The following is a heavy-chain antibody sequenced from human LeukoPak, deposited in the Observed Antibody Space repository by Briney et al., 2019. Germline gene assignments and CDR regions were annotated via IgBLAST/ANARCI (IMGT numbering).Heavy chain of an antibody. D-gene: IGHD5-18*01. V-gene: IGHV5-51*01. CDR2: IYPGDSDT. CDR3: ARPDTAMATGAFDI. Sequence: GESLKISCKGSGYSFTSYLIGWVRQMPGKGLEWMGIIYPGDSDTRYSPSFQGQVTISADKSISTAYLQWSSLKAPDTAMYYCARPDTAMATGAFDIWGQGTMVTVSS. CDR1: GYSFTSYL. J-gene: IGHJ3*02.